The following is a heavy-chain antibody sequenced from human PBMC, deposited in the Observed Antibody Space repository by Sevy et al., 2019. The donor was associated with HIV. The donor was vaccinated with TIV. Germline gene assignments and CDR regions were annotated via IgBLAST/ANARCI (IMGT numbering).Heavy chain of an antibody. D-gene: IGHD6-25*01. J-gene: IGHJ4*02. CDR1: GFIFSGYW. V-gene: IGHV3-7*01. Sequence: GGSLRLSCAASGFIFSGYWMSWVRQAPGRGLEWVANIKQDGSETYYGDSVKGRFTISRDNAKNSLYLQMNSLRVEDTDVEYCARDSAMTKDSWGQGTLVTVSS. CDR2: IKQDGSET. CDR3: ARDSAMTKDS.